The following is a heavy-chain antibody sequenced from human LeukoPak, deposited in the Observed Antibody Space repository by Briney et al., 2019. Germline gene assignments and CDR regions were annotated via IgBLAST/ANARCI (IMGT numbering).Heavy chain of an antibody. J-gene: IGHJ4*02. CDR3: ARRNYYDSPWDY. V-gene: IGHV4-4*02. D-gene: IGHD3-22*01. CDR1: GGSISSSNW. Sequence: PSETLSLTCAVSGGSISSSNWWGWVRQPPGKGLEWIGEIYHSGSTYYNPSLKSRVTISVDTSKNQFSLKLSSVTAADTAVYYCARRNYYDSPWDYWGQGTLVTVSS. CDR2: IYHSGST.